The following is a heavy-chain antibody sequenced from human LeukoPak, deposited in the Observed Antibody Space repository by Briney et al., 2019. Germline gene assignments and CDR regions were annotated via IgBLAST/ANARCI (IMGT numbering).Heavy chain of an antibody. J-gene: IGHJ4*02. CDR3: ARGPPPDFDY. Sequence: PSETLSLTCTVSGDSIGSSYWSWIRQPAGKGLEWIGRVHPSGDTNYNPSLKSRVTLSVETSKNLFSLKLTSVTAADTAVYYCARGPPPDFDYWGRGTLVTVYS. CDR1: GDSIGSSY. V-gene: IGHV4-4*07. CDR2: VHPSGDT.